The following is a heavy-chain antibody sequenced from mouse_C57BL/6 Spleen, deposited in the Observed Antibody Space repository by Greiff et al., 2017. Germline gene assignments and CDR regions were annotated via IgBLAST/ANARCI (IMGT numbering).Heavy chain of an antibody. CDR3: ARNDYEDYFDY. Sequence: QVQLQQPGAELVKPGASVKLSCKASGYTFTSYWMHWVKQRPGQGLEWIGMIHPNSGSTNYNEKFKSKATLTVDKSSSTAYMLLSSLTSEDSAVYYCARNDYEDYFDYWGQGTTLTVSS. V-gene: IGHV1-64*01. J-gene: IGHJ2*01. CDR2: IHPNSGST. CDR1: GYTFTSYW. D-gene: IGHD2-4*01.